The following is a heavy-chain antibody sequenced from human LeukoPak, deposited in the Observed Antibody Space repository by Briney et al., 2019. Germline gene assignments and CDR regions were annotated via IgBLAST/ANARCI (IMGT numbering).Heavy chain of an antibody. CDR2: ISGSGGST. CDR3: AKVMPAADLLQY. V-gene: IGHV3-23*01. CDR1: GFTFSNFA. D-gene: IGHD6-13*01. J-gene: IGHJ1*01. Sequence: GGSLRLSCAASGFTFSNFAMSWVRQALEKGLEWVSPISGSGGSTFYADSVKGRFTISRDNSKDTLFLQMNSLRAEDTAVYYCAKVMPAADLLQYWGQGTLVTVSS.